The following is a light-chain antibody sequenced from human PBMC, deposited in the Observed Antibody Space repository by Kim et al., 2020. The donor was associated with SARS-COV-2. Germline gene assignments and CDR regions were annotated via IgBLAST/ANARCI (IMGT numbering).Light chain of an antibody. CDR3: QAWDNNSAI. J-gene: IGLJ2*01. CDR2: TDP. CDR1: GKKY. V-gene: IGLV3-1*01. Sequence: GKKYVPWYHQKPGQPPVVVIYTDPKRPSGIPERLSGSNSGGTATLTISGAQPLDEADYYCQAWDNNSAIFGGGTQLTVL.